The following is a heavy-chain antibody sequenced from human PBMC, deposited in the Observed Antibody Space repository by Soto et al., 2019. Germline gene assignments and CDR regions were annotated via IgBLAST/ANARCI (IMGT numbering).Heavy chain of an antibody. D-gene: IGHD3-16*01. CDR1: GYTFTSYG. V-gene: IGHV1-18*01. CDR3: AGDAGVSGELYY. J-gene: IGHJ4*02. CDR2: ISAYNGNT. Sequence: QVQLVQSGAEVKKPGASVKVSCKASGYTFTSYGISWVRQAPGQGLEWMGWISAYNGNTKHAQKLQGRVTMTTDTSTSTAYMELMSLRPDGTAVDYCAGDAGVSGELYYWGQGTLGTVSS.